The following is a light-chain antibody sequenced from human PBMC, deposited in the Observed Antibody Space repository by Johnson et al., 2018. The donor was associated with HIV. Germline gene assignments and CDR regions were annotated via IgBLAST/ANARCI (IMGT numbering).Light chain of an antibody. Sequence: SVLTQPPSVSAAPGQKVTISCSGSSSNIGNNYVSWYQQLPGTAPKFLIYDNNKRPSGIPDRFSGSKSGTSATLGITGLQTGDEADYYCGTWDSSLSAGFFGTGTKVTVL. V-gene: IGLV1-51*01. J-gene: IGLJ1*01. CDR1: SSNIGNNY. CDR3: GTWDSSLSAGF. CDR2: DNN.